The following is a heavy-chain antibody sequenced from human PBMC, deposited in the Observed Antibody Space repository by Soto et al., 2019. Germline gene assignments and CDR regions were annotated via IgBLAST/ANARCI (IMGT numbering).Heavy chain of an antibody. CDR2: IWYDGRHK. Sequence: QVQLVESGGGVVQPGRSLRLSCTASGFTFSTYGMHWVRQAPGMGLEWVAVIWYDGRHKDYADSVKGRFTISRDNSKNTLYLQMNSLRVEDTAVYYCARAVGPFDYWGQGTMVTVSS. D-gene: IGHD1-26*01. V-gene: IGHV3-33*01. CDR1: GFTFSTYG. CDR3: ARAVGPFDY. J-gene: IGHJ4*02.